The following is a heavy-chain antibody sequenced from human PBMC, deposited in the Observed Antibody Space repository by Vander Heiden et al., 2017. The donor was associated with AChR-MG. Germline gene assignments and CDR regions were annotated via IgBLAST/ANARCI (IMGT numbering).Heavy chain of an antibody. J-gene: IGHJ5*01. Sequence: QVQLRESGPGLVAPSETLSLTCTVPGGSISSYYWSWIRQPPGKGLEWIGYIYYGGYTDYNPSLKSRVTISVDMSKNRFSLNMTSVTAADTAVYYCARGGREFAFLGFDFWGQVTLLTVS. D-gene: IGHD1-26*01. CDR1: GGSISSYY. CDR2: IYYGGYT. CDR3: ARGGREFAFLGFDF. V-gene: IGHV4-59*01.